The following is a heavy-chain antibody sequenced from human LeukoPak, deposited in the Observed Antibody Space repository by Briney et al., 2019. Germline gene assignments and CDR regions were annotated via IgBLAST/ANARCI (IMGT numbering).Heavy chain of an antibody. D-gene: IGHD2/OR15-2a*01. CDR2: ISGHDAVT. CDR1: GFTLNSYA. CDR3: AKGTSAKYYQFDS. Sequence: SGGSLRLSCAPSGFTLNSYAMTWVRQAPGKGLECVSAISGHDAVTHYADSVKGRFTISVDTSKNIVNLQMNGLRVDDAGMYYCAKGTSAKYYQFDSWGQGTLVAVSS. V-gene: IGHV3-23*01. J-gene: IGHJ4*02.